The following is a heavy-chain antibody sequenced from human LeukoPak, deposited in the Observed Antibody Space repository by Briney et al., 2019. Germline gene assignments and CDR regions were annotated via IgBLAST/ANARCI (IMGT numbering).Heavy chain of an antibody. CDR1: GFTFSSYA. D-gene: IGHD1-7*01. CDR2: ISSSGSTT. V-gene: IGHV3-23*01. CDR3: AEKKNFYFDY. Sequence: AGGSLRLSCAASGFTFSSYAMSWVRQVPGKGLEWLSAISSSGSTTYYADSVKGRFTISRDNSKNTLYLQMNSLRAEDTAVYYCAEKKNFYFDYWGQGTLVTVSS. J-gene: IGHJ4*02.